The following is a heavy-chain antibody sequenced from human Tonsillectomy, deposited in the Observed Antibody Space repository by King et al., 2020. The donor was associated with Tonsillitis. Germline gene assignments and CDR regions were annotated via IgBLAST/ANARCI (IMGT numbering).Heavy chain of an antibody. V-gene: IGHV3-64D*06. CDR1: GFTFSSYA. CDR3: VKFGGNENDAFDI. D-gene: IGHD4-23*01. J-gene: IGHJ3*02. Sequence: GQLVQSGGGLVQPGGSLRLSCSASGFTFSSYAMHWVRQAPGKGLEYVSAISSNGGSTYYADSVKGRFTISRDNSNNTLYLQMSSLRAEDTAVYYCVKFGGNENDAFDIWGQGTMVTVSS. CDR2: ISSNGGST.